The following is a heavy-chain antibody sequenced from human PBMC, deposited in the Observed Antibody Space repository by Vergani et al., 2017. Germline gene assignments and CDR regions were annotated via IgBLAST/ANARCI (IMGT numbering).Heavy chain of an antibody. CDR2: ISGSGVSA. J-gene: IGHJ4*02. Sequence: EVQLLESGGGLVQPGGSLGLTCAASEFTFSNYAMNWVRQAPGKGLEWVSGISGSGVSAYYTDSVKVRFTISRDNSKNTVYLQMNSLKAEDRATYYCAREXRSNTSPFVGDWGQGTLVTV. CDR3: AREXRSNTSPFVGD. V-gene: IGHV3-23*01. D-gene: IGHD2/OR15-2a*01. CDR1: EFTFSNYA.